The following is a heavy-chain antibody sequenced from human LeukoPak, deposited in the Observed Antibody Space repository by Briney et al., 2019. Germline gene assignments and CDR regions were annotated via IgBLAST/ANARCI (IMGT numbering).Heavy chain of an antibody. J-gene: IGHJ4*02. CDR2: INHSGST. D-gene: IGHD3-3*01. V-gene: IGHV4-34*01. Sequence: NPSETLSLTCAVYGGSFSGYYWSWIRQPPGKGLEWIGEINHSGSTNYNPSLKSRVTISVDTSKNQFSLKLSSVTAADTAVYYCARGASTIFGVVITRNFDYWGQGTLVTVSS. CDR3: ARGASTIFGVVITRNFDY. CDR1: GGSFSGYY.